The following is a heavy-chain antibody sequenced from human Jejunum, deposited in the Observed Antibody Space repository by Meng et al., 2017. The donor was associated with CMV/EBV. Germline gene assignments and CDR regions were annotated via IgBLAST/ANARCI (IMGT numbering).Heavy chain of an antibody. CDR2: IKSKNNGATT. CDR3: SATFHADSSGKY. D-gene: IGHD3-22*01. CDR1: GFTFSSTW. J-gene: IGHJ4*02. Sequence: EVQLVESGGDLIKPGGSLRPSGPASGFTFSSTWMSWVRQAPGKGLEWIGRIKSKNNGATTDYAAPVTGRFTISRDDSKNTLYLQMNSLKTEDTAADYCSATFHADSSGKYWGQGTLVTVSS. V-gene: IGHV3-15*01.